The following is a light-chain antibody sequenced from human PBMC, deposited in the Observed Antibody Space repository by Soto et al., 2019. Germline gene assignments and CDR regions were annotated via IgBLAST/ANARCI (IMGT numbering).Light chain of an antibody. CDR3: SSSTSSSTL. J-gene: IGLJ1*01. CDR1: SSDVGGYNY. Sequence: QSVLTQPASVSGSPGQSITISCTGTSSDVGGYNYVSWYQQHPGKAPKLMIYAVTDRPSGVSSRFSGSKSGNTASLTISGLKADDDDDYYCSSSTSSSTLFGTGTKVTVL. V-gene: IGLV2-14*01. CDR2: AVT.